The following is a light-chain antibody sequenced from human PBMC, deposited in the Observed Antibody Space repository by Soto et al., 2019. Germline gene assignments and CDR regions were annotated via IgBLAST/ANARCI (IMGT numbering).Light chain of an antibody. CDR2: EGG. CDR3: CSFAGRTTYV. V-gene: IGLV2-23*01. J-gene: IGLJ1*01. Sequence: QSVLTQPASVSGSPGQSITLSCTGTSSYVGSYNLVSWYQQHPGKAPKLMISEGGKRPSGVSNRFSGSKSGNTASLTISGLQADDEADYSCCSFAGRTTYVFRPGTKVTVL. CDR1: SSYVGSYNL.